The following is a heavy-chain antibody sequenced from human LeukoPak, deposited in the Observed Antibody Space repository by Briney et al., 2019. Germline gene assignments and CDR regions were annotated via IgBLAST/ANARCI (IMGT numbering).Heavy chain of an antibody. J-gene: IGHJ3*02. V-gene: IGHV3-21*01. CDR1: GFTFSSYS. D-gene: IGHD1-7*01. CDR2: ITSSSSYI. CDR3: ASGRNVGITGTTGVYDI. Sequence: GGSLRLSCAASGFTFSSYSMNWVRQAPGKGLEWVSSITSSSSYIYYADSVKGRFTISRDNAKNSLYLLMNSLGDEDTAVYYCASGRNVGITGTTGVYDIWGQGTMVTVSS.